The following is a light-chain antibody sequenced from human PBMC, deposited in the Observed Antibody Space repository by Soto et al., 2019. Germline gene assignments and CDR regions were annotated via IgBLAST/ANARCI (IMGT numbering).Light chain of an antibody. CDR3: QHRSNWPST. Sequence: EIVLTQSPATLSLSPGERATLSCRASQSVSSSLVWYQQKPGQAPRLLIYDTSNRATGIPARFSGSGSGTDFTLTISSLEPEDFAIYYCQHRSNWPSTFGQGTRLEIK. CDR2: DTS. J-gene: IGKJ5*01. V-gene: IGKV3-11*01. CDR1: QSVSSS.